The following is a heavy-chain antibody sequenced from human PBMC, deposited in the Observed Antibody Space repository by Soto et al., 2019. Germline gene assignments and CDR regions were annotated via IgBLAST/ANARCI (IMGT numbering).Heavy chain of an antibody. CDR3: ESRSSGWYFQY. CDR1: GFTFSSYA. Sequence: EVQLLESGGGLVQPGGSLRLSCAASGFTFSSYAMNWVRQAPGKGLEWVSVISGSGGSTYYADSVKGRFTISIDNSKNTLYLQINSMRAEDTAVYYCESRSSGWYFQYWGKGPLVTVSS. CDR2: ISGSGGST. V-gene: IGHV3-23*01. D-gene: IGHD6-19*01. J-gene: IGHJ4*02.